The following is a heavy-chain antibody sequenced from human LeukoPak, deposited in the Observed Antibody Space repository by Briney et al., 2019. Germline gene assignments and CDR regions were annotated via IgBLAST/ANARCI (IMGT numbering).Heavy chain of an antibody. CDR2: INQDGSEK. CDR3: ARMVYDSSGYYAY. CDR1: GFAFSSYW. D-gene: IGHD3-22*01. V-gene: IGHV3-7*01. J-gene: IGHJ4*02. Sequence: GGSLRLSCAASGFAFSSYWMTWVRQAPGKGLEWVANINQDGSEKYYVGSVKGRFTISRDNAKNSLYLQMNSLRAEDTAVYYCARMVYDSSGYYAYWGQGTLVTVSS.